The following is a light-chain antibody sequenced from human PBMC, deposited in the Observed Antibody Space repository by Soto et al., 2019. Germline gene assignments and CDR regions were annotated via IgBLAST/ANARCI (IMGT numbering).Light chain of an antibody. Sequence: QSVLTQPPSASGSPGQSVTTSCTGTSSDVGGYNYVSWYQQHPGKAPKLMIYEVSKRPSGVPDRFSGSKSGNTASLTVSGLQAQDEADYYCSSYAGSIFYVFGTGTKVTV. V-gene: IGLV2-8*01. CDR3: SSYAGSIFYV. J-gene: IGLJ1*01. CDR2: EVS. CDR1: SSDVGGYNY.